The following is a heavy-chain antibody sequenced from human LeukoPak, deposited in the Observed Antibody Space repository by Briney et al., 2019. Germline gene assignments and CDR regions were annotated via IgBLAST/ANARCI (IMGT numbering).Heavy chain of an antibody. CDR3: ARDHVVDGLVFDY. Sequence: GGSLRLSCAASGFSFRSHWMSWVRQAPGKGLELVANINQDGSEKYYVDSVKGGFTISRDNAKNSLFLQMNSLRDEDTATYYCARDHVVDGLVFDYWGQGTLVTVSS. V-gene: IGHV3-7*01. J-gene: IGHJ4*02. D-gene: IGHD2-15*01. CDR1: GFSFRSHW. CDR2: INQDGSEK.